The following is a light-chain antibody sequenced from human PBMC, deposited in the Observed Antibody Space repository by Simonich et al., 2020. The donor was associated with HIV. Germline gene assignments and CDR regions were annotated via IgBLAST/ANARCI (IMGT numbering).Light chain of an antibody. CDR2: WAS. CDR1: QRVLYSSNNKNY. J-gene: IGKJ4*01. V-gene: IGKV4-1*01. Sequence: DIVMTQSPDSLAVSLGERATINCKSSQRVLYSSNNKNYLAWYQQKPGQPPELLTYWASTRESGVPDRFSGSGSGTDFTLTISCLQAEDVAVYYCQQYYSTPLTFGGGTKVEIK. CDR3: QQYYSTPLT.